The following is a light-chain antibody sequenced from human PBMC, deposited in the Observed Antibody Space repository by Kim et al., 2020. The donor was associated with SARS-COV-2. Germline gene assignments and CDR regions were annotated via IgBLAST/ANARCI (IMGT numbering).Light chain of an antibody. V-gene: IGLV6-57*03. CDR2: ADN. CDR1: SGSIASNY. CDR3: QSYDSSNVV. Sequence: GKTVTIPCTRSSGSIASNYVQWYQQRPGSAPTTVIYADNQRPSGVPDRFSGSIDSSSNSASLTISGLKTEDEADYYCQSYDSSNVVFGGGTQLTVL. J-gene: IGLJ2*01.